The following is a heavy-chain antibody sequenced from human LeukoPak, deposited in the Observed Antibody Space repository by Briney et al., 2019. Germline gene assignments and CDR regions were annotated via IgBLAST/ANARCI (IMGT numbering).Heavy chain of an antibody. V-gene: IGHV1-2*02. CDR1: GYTFTGYY. CDR2: INPNSGGT. Sequence: ASVKVSCKASGYTFTGYYMHGVRQAPGQGLEWMGWINPNSGGTNYAQKFQGRVTMTRDTSISTAYMELSRLRSDDTAVYYCARVVGSGPPNYYCYYGMDVWGQGTTVTVSS. J-gene: IGHJ6*02. D-gene: IGHD6-19*01. CDR3: ARVVGSGPPNYYCYYGMDV.